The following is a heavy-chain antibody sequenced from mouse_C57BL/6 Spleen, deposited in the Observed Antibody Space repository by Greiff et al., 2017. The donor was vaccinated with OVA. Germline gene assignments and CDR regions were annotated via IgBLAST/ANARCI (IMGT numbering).Heavy chain of an antibody. CDR3: ARYYDYEAWFAY. J-gene: IGHJ3*01. CDR1: GYTFTSYW. V-gene: IGHV1-55*01. D-gene: IGHD2-4*01. CDR2: IYPGSGST. Sequence: QVQLQQPGAELVKPGASVKMSRKASGYTFTSYWITWVKQRPGQGLEWIGDIYPGSGSTNYNEKFKSKATLTVDTSSSTAYMQLSSLTSEDSAVYYCARYYDYEAWFAYWGQGTLVTVSA.